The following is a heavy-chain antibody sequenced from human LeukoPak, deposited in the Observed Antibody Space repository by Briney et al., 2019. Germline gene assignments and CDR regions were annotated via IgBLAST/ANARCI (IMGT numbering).Heavy chain of an antibody. Sequence: PGRSLRLSCTPPGFYFRIYNMHGVRPAPGKGPEWGAYISIDGSKSKNVETVKGRFTISRDDSKNTLYLQRSNLRPDDTSLYYCVRREAAIAAFGDAFDVWGLGTLVTVSS. CDR3: VRREAAIAAFGDAFDV. CDR1: GFYFRIYN. J-gene: IGHJ3*01. D-gene: IGHD2-15*01. V-gene: IGHV3-30*03. CDR2: ISIDGSKS.